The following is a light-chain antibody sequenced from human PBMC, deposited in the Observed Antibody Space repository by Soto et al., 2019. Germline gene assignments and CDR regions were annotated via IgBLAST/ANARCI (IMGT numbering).Light chain of an antibody. V-gene: IGKV1-39*01. CDR2: AAT. CDR3: QQSYTTPH. Sequence: DIPMTQSPSSLSASVGDRITITCRASQSISSYLNWYQQKPGTAPKLLIYAATSLQSGVPSRFSGSESETGTDFTLTISSLQPEDFATYYCQQSYTTPHFGQGTKLEIK. J-gene: IGKJ2*01. CDR1: QSISSY.